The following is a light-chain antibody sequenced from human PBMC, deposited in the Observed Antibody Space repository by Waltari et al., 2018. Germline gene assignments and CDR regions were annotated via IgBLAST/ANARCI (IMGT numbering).Light chain of an antibody. V-gene: IGLV1-40*01. CDR3: QSYDTTLSVV. J-gene: IGLJ3*02. CDR2: GRT. CDR1: GPNIGDGYD. Sequence: QSVLTQPPPVSGAPGPRVTISCTGSGPNIGDGYDDHWYQQLPRAPPKLLIYGRTSRPLGVPDRFFGSTSGTSAFLAITGLQAEDEADYYCQSYDTTLSVVFGGGTKLTVL.